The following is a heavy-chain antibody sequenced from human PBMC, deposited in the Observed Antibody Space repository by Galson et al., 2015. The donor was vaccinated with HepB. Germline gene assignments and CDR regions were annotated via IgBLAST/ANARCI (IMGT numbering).Heavy chain of an antibody. V-gene: IGHV5-51*01. J-gene: IGHJ4*02. Sequence: QSGAEVKKPGESLKISCTGSGYSFTSYWIGWVRQMPGKGLEWMGIIYPGDSDTRYSPSFQGQVTISADKSISTAYLQWSSLKASDTAMYYWASTLMDRVATIKAPYYFDYWGQGTLVTVSS. CDR3: ASTLMDRVATIKAPYYFDY. CDR2: IYPGDSDT. D-gene: IGHD5-12*01. CDR1: GYSFTSYW.